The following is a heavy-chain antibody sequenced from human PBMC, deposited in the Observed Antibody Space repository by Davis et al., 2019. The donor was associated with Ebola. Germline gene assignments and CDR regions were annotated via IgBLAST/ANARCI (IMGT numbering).Heavy chain of an antibody. D-gene: IGHD3-10*01. CDR1: GGTSSSYT. J-gene: IGHJ3*02. CDR2: IIPILGIA. V-gene: IGHV1-69*04. Sequence: SVKVSCKASGGTSSSYTISWVRQAPGQGLEWMGRIIPILGIANYAQKFQGRVTITADKSTSTAYMELSSLRAEDTAVYYCARETYYYGSGSIGAFDIWGQGTMVTVSS. CDR3: ARETYYYGSGSIGAFDI.